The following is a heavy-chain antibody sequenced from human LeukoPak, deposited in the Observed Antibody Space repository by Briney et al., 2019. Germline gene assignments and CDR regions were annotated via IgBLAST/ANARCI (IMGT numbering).Heavy chain of an antibody. Sequence: SETLSLTCTVSGGSVSSGSYYWSWIRQPPGKGLEWIGYIYYSGSTNYNPSLKSRVTISVGTSKNQFSLKLSSVTAADTAMYYCAKYSSGWYNYWGQGTLVTVSS. CDR2: IYYSGST. D-gene: IGHD6-19*01. V-gene: IGHV4-61*01. CDR3: AKYSSGWYNY. CDR1: GGSVSSGSYY. J-gene: IGHJ4*02.